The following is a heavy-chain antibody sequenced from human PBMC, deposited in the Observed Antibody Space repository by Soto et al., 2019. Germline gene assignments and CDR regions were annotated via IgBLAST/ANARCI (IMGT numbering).Heavy chain of an antibody. D-gene: IGHD1-26*01. CDR3: ARSYGGASFDY. J-gene: IGHJ4*02. CDR1: GGSISSYY. Sequence: SETLSLTCTVSGGSISSYYWSWIRQPPGKGLEWIGYMYYSGSTNYNPSLKSRVTISVDTSKNQFSLKLSSVTAADTAVYYCARSYGGASFDYWGQGTLVTVSS. V-gene: IGHV4-59*08. CDR2: MYYSGST.